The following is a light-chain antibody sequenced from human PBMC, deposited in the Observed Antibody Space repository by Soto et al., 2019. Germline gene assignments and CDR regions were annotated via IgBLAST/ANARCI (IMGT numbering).Light chain of an antibody. CDR2: KAS. CDR1: QTISSW. CDR3: QHYNSYSEA. V-gene: IGKV1-5*03. Sequence: DIQMTQSPSTLSGSVGDRVTITCRASQTISSWLAWYQQKPGKAPKLLIYKASTLTSGVPSRFRGSGAGTECTRPISSLQPDDFATYYCQHYNSYSEAFGQGTKVDIK. J-gene: IGKJ1*01.